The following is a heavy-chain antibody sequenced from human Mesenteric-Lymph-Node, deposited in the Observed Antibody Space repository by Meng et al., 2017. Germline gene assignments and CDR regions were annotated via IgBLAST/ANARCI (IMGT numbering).Heavy chain of an antibody. J-gene: IGHJ6*02. CDR3: ARCKVATYYYGMDV. V-gene: IGHV4-59*01. Sequence: SETLSLTCTVSGGSISVYYWSWIRQSPGKGLEWIGNVYYRGSTNFNPSLKSRVTTSVDTSKNQFSLKLSSVTAADTAVYYCARCKVATYYYGMDVWGQGTTVTSP. D-gene: IGHD2-15*01. CDR1: GGSISVYY. CDR2: VYYRGST.